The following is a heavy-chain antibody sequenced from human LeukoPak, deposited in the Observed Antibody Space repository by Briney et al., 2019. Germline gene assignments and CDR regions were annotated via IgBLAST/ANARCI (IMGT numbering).Heavy chain of an antibody. J-gene: IGHJ4*02. CDR1: GGSISSYY. D-gene: IGHD3-22*01. CDR2: IYYSGST. Sequence: SETLSLTCTVSGGSISSYYWSWIRQPPGKGLEWIGYIYYSGSTNYTPSLKSRVTISVDTSKNQFSLKLSSVTAADTAVYYCASIDSSGYYWGQGTLVTVSS. V-gene: IGHV4-59*01. CDR3: ASIDSSGYY.